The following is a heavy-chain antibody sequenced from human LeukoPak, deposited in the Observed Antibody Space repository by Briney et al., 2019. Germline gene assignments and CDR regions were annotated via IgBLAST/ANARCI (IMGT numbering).Heavy chain of an antibody. V-gene: IGHV4-34*01. CDR2: INHSGST. J-gene: IGHJ1*01. Sequence: SETLSLTCAVYGGSFSGYYWSWIRQPPGKGLEWIGEINHSGSTNYNPSLKSRVIISADTSKNQFSLKLSSVTAADTAVYYCARGRTTGSRGNGYGGQGTLVTVSS. D-gene: IGHD4-11*01. CDR1: GGSFSGYY. CDR3: ARGRTTGSRGNGY.